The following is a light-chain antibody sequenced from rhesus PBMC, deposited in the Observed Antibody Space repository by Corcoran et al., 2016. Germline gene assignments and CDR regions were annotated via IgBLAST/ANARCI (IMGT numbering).Light chain of an antibody. CDR2: EAS. CDR3: QHYYSTPLP. CDR1: QGITND. J-gene: IGKJ4*01. Sequence: DIQMTQSPSSLSASVGDRVTITCRASQGITNDLAWYQQKPGETPKLLIYEASSLQSGIPSRFSGSGSGTDFTLTISSLLPEDFATYYCQHYYSTPLPFGGGPKVEIK. V-gene: IGKV1-25*01.